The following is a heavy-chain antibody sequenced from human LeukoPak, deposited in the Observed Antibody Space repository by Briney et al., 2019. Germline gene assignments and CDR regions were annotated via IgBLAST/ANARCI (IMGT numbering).Heavy chain of an antibody. CDR2: FDPEDGET. J-gene: IGHJ3*02. CDR1: GYTLTELS. D-gene: IGHD3-10*01. CDR3: ATMTSNYYGSGRKPAFDI. Sequence: ASVKVTCKVSGYTLTELSMHWVRQAPGKGLEWMGGFDPEDGETIYAQKFQGRVTMTEDTSTDTAYMELSSLRSEDTAVYYCATMTSNYYGSGRKPAFDIWGQGTMVTVSS. V-gene: IGHV1-24*01.